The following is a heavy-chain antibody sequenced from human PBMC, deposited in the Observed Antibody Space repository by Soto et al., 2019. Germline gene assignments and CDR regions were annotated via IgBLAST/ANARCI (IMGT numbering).Heavy chain of an antibody. V-gene: IGHV3-30*03. CDR2: ISYDGSNK. CDR1: GFTFSSYG. Sequence: GGSLRLSCAASGFTFSSYGMHWVRQAPGKGLEWVAVISYDGSNKYYADSVKGRFTISRDNSKNTLYLQMNSLRAEDTAVYYCARSGNYDFWSGYRYYYYMDVWGKGTTVTVSS. D-gene: IGHD3-3*01. J-gene: IGHJ6*03. CDR3: ARSGNYDFWSGYRYYYYMDV.